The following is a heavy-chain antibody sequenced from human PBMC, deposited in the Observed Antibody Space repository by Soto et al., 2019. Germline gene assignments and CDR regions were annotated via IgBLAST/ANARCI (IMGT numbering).Heavy chain of an antibody. D-gene: IGHD4-17*01. Sequence: QVQLVQSGAEVKKPGSSVKVSCKASGGTFSTYTISWVRQAPGQGLEWMGRIIPILGIANYAQKFQGRVTITADKSPSTVYMELSSLRSEDTAVYYCARNATTVTIRSHYSYYYMDVWGKGTTVTVSS. J-gene: IGHJ6*03. V-gene: IGHV1-69*02. CDR1: GGTFSTYT. CDR3: ARNATTVTIRSHYSYYYMDV. CDR2: IIPILGIA.